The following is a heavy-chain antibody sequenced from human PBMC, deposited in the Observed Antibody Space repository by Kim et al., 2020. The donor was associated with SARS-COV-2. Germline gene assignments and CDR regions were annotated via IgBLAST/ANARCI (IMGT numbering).Heavy chain of an antibody. CDR3: ARARGGGCYYGMYV. D-gene: IGHD1-26*01. CDR2: ISYDGSNK. Sequence: GGSLRLSCAASGFTFSSYAMHWVRQAPGKGLEWVAVISYDGSNKYYADSVKGRFTISRDNSKNTLYLQMNSLRAEDTAVYYCARARGGGCYYGMYVWPQGTTLAHSS. V-gene: IGHV3-30-3*01. J-gene: IGHJ6*02. CDR1: GFTFSSYA.